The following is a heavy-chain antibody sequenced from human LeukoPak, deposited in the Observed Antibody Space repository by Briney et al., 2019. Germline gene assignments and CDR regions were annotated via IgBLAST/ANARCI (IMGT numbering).Heavy chain of an antibody. CDR3: VEEPYSSSSGGPFAMDV. Sequence: GGSLRLSCAASAFTFSSYAMSWVRQAPGKGLEWVSAISSSGYWTSYADSVKGRFTISRDNSKNTLYLQMNSLRAEDTSLYYCVEEPYSSSSGGPFAMDVWGQGTTVTVSS. D-gene: IGHD6-6*01. CDR2: ISSSGYWT. V-gene: IGHV3-23*01. J-gene: IGHJ6*02. CDR1: AFTFSSYA.